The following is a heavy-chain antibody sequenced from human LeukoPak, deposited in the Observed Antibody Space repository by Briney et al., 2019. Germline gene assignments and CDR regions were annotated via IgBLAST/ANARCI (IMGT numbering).Heavy chain of an antibody. CDR3: TADSDILTGYYRGAFDI. Sequence: GGSLRLSCAASGFTFSNAWMSWVRQAPGKGLEWVGRIKSKTDGGTTDYAAPVAGRFTISRDDPKNTLYLQMNSLKIEDTAVYYCTADSDILTGYYRGAFDIWGQGTMVTVSP. CDR2: IKSKTDGGTT. J-gene: IGHJ3*02. V-gene: IGHV3-15*01. D-gene: IGHD3-9*01. CDR1: GFTFSNAW.